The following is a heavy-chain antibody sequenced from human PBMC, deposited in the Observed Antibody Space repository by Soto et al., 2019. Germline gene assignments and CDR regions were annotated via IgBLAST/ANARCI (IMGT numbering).Heavy chain of an antibody. V-gene: IGHV3-48*01. CDR3: ARDCGGDCYSEYFQH. J-gene: IGHJ1*01. CDR1: GFTFSSYS. CDR2: ISSSSSTI. D-gene: IGHD2-21*01. Sequence: PGGSLRLSCAASGFTFSSYSMNWVRQAPGKGLEWVSYISSSSSTIYYADSVKGRFTISRDNAKNSLYLQMNSLRAEDTAVYYCARDCGGDCYSEYFQHWGQGTLVTVSS.